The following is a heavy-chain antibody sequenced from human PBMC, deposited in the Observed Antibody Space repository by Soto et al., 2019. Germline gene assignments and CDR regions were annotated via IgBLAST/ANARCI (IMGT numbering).Heavy chain of an antibody. CDR2: LNQNGREK. CDR1: GFPFNLHW. Sequence: EMQLVESGGDLVQPGGSLRLSCAASGFPFNLHWMNWVRQAPGKGLEWVANLNQNGREKYYVDSVKGRFTISRDNAKNSLSLQMNSPRVEDTAVYYCAGGSYWGQGTLVTVSS. V-gene: IGHV3-7*01. J-gene: IGHJ4*02. CDR3: AGGSY.